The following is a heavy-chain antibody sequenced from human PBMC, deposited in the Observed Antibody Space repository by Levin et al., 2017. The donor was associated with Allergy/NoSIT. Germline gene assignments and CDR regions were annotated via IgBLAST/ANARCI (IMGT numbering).Heavy chain of an antibody. D-gene: IGHD2-21*02. J-gene: IGHJ3*01. CDR2: ISFDASQE. CDR3: AKIGDCSSGVCFWETLHDAFDV. CDR1: GFTFNKFG. Sequence: PGESLKISCAASGFTFNKFGMHWVRQGPGKGLEWVAVISFDASQEYYADSVKGRFTISRDNSKNTLYVQMNSLRPEDTAVYFCAKIGDCSSGVCFWETLHDAFDVWGQGTMVSVSS. V-gene: IGHV3-30*18.